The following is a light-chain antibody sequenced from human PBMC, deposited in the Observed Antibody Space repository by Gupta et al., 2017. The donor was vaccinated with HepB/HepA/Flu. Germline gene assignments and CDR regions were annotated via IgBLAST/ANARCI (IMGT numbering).Light chain of an antibody. CDR3: QQNKNWPRGT. CDR2: GAS. Sequence: EIVMTQSPATLSVSPGERATLSCRASQSVSSNLAWYQQKPGQAPRLLIYGASTRATGIPARFSGSGYGTEFTLTISSRQSEDFAVYYCQQNKNWPRGTFGQGTKVEIK. J-gene: IGKJ1*01. V-gene: IGKV3-15*01. CDR1: QSVSSN.